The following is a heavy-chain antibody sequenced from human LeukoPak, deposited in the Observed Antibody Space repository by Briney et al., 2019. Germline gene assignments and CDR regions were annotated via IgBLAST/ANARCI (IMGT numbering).Heavy chain of an antibody. D-gene: IGHD3-9*01. CDR2: INHSGST. CDR3: ARGRPFLVGPLYYYYHYMDV. J-gene: IGHJ6*03. Sequence: SETLSLTCAVYGGSFSGYYWSWIRQPPGKGLEWVGEINHSGSTNYNPSLKSRVTISVDTSKNQFSLKLSSVTAADTAVYYCARGRPFLVGPLYYYYHYMDVWGKGTTVTVS. CDR1: GGSFSGYY. V-gene: IGHV4-34*01.